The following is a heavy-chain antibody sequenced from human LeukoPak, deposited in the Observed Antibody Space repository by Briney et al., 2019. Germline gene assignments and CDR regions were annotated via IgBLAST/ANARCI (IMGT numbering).Heavy chain of an antibody. J-gene: IGHJ4*02. D-gene: IGHD3-10*01. CDR2: INHSGST. CDR3: ARDRYYGSGSYYNPRRGYFDY. Sequence: NPSETLPLTCTVSGGSISSYYWSWIRQPPGKGLEWIGEINHSGSTNYNPSLKSRVTISVDTSKNQFSLKLSSVTAADTAVYYCARDRYYGSGSYYNPRRGYFDYWGQGTLVTVSS. V-gene: IGHV4-34*01. CDR1: GGSISSYY.